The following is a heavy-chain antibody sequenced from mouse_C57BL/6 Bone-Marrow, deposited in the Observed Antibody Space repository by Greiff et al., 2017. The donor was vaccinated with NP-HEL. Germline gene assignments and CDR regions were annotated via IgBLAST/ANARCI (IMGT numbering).Heavy chain of an antibody. CDR1: GYTFTSYW. Sequence: QVQLQQPGAELVMPGASVKLSCKASGYTFTSYWMPWVKQRPGQGLEWIGEIDPSDSYTNYNQKFKGKSTLTVDKSSSTAYMQLSSLTSEDSAVYYCAREDYGSNWYFDVWGTGTTVTVSS. CDR2: IDPSDSYT. J-gene: IGHJ1*03. D-gene: IGHD1-1*01. CDR3: AREDYGSNWYFDV. V-gene: IGHV1-69*01.